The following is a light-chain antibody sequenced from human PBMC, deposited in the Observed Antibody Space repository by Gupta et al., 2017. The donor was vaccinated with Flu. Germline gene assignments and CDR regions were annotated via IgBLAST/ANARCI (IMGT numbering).Light chain of an antibody. V-gene: IGKV1-39*01. J-gene: IGKJ4*01. Sequence: DRVTITCRASQSIDSYLKWYQQKPGRAPRLLIYAASSFQSGVPSRFSGSRSGTEFTLTISGLQPEDFATYYCQQGYSIPPLTFGGGTKVEI. CDR2: AAS. CDR3: QQGYSIPPLT. CDR1: QSIDSY.